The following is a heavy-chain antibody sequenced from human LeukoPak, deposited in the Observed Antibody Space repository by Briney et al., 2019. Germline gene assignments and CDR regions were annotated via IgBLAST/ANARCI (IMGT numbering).Heavy chain of an antibody. Sequence: KPSETLSLTCTVSGGSISSYYWSWIRQPPGKGLEWIGYIYYSGSTNYNPSLKSRVTISVDTSKNQFPLKLSSVTAADTAVYYCARAQALNWFDPWGQGTLVTVSS. CDR3: ARAQALNWFDP. CDR1: GGSISSYY. J-gene: IGHJ5*02. CDR2: IYYSGST. V-gene: IGHV4-59*01.